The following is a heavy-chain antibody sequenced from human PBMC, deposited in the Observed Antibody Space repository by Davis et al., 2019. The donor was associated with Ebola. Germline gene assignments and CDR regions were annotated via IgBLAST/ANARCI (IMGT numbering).Heavy chain of an antibody. V-gene: IGHV4-34*01. CDR2: INHSGST. J-gene: IGHJ5*02. CDR1: GGSFSGYY. Sequence: GSLRLSCAVYGGSFSGYYWSWIRQPPGKGLEWIGEINHSGSTNYNPSLKSRVSISVDTSKNHFSLKLSSVTAADTAVYYCARALGFFGGWFDPWGQGTLVTVSS. D-gene: IGHD3-16*01. CDR3: ARALGFFGGWFDP.